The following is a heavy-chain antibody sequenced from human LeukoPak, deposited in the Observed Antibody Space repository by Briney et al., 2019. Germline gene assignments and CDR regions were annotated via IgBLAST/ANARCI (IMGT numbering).Heavy chain of an antibody. V-gene: IGHV3-30*03. D-gene: IGHD3-22*01. J-gene: IGHJ4*02. CDR3: ATDHYDSSGYYYSIDY. CDR2: ISYDGSNK. Sequence: GGSLRLSCAASGFTFSSYGMHWVRQAPGKGLEWVAVISYDGSNKYYADSVKGRFTISRDNSKNTLYLQMNSLRAEDTAVYYCATDHYDSSGYYYSIDYWGQGTLVTVSS. CDR1: GFTFSSYG.